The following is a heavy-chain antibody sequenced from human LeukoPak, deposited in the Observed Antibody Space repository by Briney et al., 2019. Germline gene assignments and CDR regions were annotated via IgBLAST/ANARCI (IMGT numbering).Heavy chain of an antibody. Sequence: ASVKVSCKASGGTFSTYAISWGRQAPGQGLEWMGGIIPIFGTANYAQKFQGRVTITADESTSTAYMELNSLRAEDTAVYYCARSIDVTYYYYGMDVWGQGTTVTVSS. D-gene: IGHD2/OR15-2a*01. J-gene: IGHJ6*02. CDR1: GGTFSTYA. V-gene: IGHV1-69*01. CDR2: IIPIFGTA. CDR3: ARSIDVTYYYYGMDV.